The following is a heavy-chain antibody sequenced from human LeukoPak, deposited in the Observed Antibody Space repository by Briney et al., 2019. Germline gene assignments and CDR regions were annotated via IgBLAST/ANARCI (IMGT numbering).Heavy chain of an antibody. J-gene: IGHJ5*02. CDR1: RDNVSSNGAA. Sequence: SQTLSLTCAISRDNVSSNGAAWNWIRQSPSRGLEWLGRTYYRSKWYNDYAVSVKGRITIRPDTSKNQFSLQLNSVTPDDTAVYYCARQIVVVPTAMVMGWFDPWGQGTLVTVSS. CDR3: ARQIVVVPTAMVMGWFDP. V-gene: IGHV6-1*01. D-gene: IGHD2-2*01. CDR2: TYYRSKWYN.